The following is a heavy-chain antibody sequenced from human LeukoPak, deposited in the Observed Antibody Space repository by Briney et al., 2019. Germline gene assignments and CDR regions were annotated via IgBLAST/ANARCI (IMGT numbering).Heavy chain of an antibody. CDR1: RFTFTDYF. CDR2: INYSGVIT. Sequence: GASVKVSCKASRFTFTDYFMHWVRQAPGQGLEWMGIINYSGVITSYAPEFQGRVTMTSDTSTSTVYMELSSLRSEDTGVYYCARLAMIAPRAFDIWGQGTMVTVSS. D-gene: IGHD5-12*01. V-gene: IGHV1-46*01. J-gene: IGHJ3*02. CDR3: ARLAMIAPRAFDI.